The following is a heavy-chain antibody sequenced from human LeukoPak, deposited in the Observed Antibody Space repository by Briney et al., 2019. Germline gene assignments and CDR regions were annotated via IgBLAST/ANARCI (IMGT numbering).Heavy chain of an antibody. CDR2: IYYSGST. CDR1: GGSISSSSYY. CDR3: GSGDNWFDP. D-gene: IGHD1-1*01. J-gene: IGHJ5*02. V-gene: IGHV4-39*01. Sequence: SETLSLTCTVSGGSISSSSYYWGWIRQPPGKGLEWIGSIYYSGSTYYNPSLKSRVTISVDTSKNQFSLKLSSVTAADTAVYYCGSGDNWFDPWGQGTLVTVSS.